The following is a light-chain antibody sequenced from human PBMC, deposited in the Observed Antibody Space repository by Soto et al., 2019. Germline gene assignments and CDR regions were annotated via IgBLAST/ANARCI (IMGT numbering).Light chain of an antibody. J-gene: IGKJ1*01. CDR1: QDIRSY. Sequence: DIQMTQSPSSLSASVGDRVTITCRAGQDIRSYLNWYQQKPGKAPQLLIYATSFLQIGVPSRFSASGSGTHFNLVITDLQLEDSGTYYCQQGYTSRWTSGQGTKVEI. CDR2: ATS. V-gene: IGKV1-39*01. CDR3: QQGYTSRWT.